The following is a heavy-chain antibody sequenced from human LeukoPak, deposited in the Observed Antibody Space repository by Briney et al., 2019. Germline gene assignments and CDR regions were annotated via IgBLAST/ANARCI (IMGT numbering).Heavy chain of an antibody. CDR3: VRILRGVPTSFDI. D-gene: IGHD3-3*01. J-gene: IGHJ3*02. CDR1: GFAFGTYD. Sequence: GGSLRLSCAASGFAFGTYDMGWVRQAPGKGLEWVSSITNTGNRAWYADSVKGRFTTSRDTSKNTYLQMSSLRAEDTALYYCVRILRGVPTSFDIWGQGTMLTVSS. CDR2: ITNTGNRA. V-gene: IGHV3-23*01.